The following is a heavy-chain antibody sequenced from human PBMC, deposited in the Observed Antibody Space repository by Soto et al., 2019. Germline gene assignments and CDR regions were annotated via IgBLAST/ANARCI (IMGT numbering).Heavy chain of an antibody. CDR1: GFIFSSFS. CDR2: ISSRSSTK. Sequence: VQVVESGGGLVQPGGSLRLSCAASGFIFSSFSMNWVRQAPGKGLEWVSYISSRSSTKYYADSVKGRFTISRDNARNSVYLQMNGLRDEDTAVYYCARDSAVAGTIDYWGQGTLVTVSS. D-gene: IGHD6-19*01. V-gene: IGHV3-48*02. CDR3: ARDSAVAGTIDY. J-gene: IGHJ4*02.